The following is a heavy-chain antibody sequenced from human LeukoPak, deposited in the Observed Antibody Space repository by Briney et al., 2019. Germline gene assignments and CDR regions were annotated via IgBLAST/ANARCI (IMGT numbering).Heavy chain of an antibody. CDR3: ARAAEAGDYVFH. Sequence: PGGSLRLSCAASGFTFSSYWMHWVRQAPGKGLAWVSRINGDGSSTSYADSVRGRFTISRDNAKNTLYLQMNSLRAEDTAVYYCARAAEAGDYVFHWGQGTLVTVSS. CDR1: GFTFSSYW. J-gene: IGHJ4*02. D-gene: IGHD4-17*01. CDR2: INGDGSST. V-gene: IGHV3-74*01.